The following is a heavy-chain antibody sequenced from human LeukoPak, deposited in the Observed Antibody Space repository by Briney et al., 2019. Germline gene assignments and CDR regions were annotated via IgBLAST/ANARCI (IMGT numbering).Heavy chain of an antibody. V-gene: IGHV3-23*01. CDR2: ISGSGGST. J-gene: IGHJ6*02. D-gene: IGHD6-19*01. Sequence: PGGSLRLSCAASGFTFSSYAMSWVRQAPGKGLEWVSAISGSGGSTYYADSVKGRFTISRDNSKNTLYLQMNSLRAEDTAVYYCAKDGRGSSGRNVRAGMDVWGQGTTVTVSS. CDR1: GFTFSSYA. CDR3: AKDGRGSSGRNVRAGMDV.